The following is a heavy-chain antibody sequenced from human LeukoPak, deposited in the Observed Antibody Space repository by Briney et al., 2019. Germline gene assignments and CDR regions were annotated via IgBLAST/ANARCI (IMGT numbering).Heavy chain of an antibody. V-gene: IGHV3-30-3*01. J-gene: IGHJ4*02. CDR2: ISYDGSNK. D-gene: IGHD2-8*02. Sequence: PGGSLRLSCAASGFTFSSYAMHWVRQAPGKGLEWVAVISYDGSNKYYADSVKGRFTISRDNSKNTLYLQMNSLRAEDTAVYYCASEEYWRAGRGFDYWGQGTLVTVSS. CDR3: ASEEYWRAGRGFDY. CDR1: GFTFSSYA.